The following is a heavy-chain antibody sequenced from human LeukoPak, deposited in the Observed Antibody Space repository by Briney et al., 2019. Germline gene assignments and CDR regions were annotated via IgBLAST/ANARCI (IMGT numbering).Heavy chain of an antibody. CDR3: ARGTIEYYGSGSSPPNFDY. J-gene: IGHJ4*02. Sequence: PGGSLRLSCAASGFTFSNAWMSWVRQAPGKGLEWVSSISSSSCYIYYADSVKGRFTISRDNAKNSLYLQMNSLRAEDTAVYYCARGTIEYYGSGSSPPNFDYWGQGTLVTVSS. CDR2: ISSSSCYI. V-gene: IGHV3-21*01. D-gene: IGHD3-10*01. CDR1: GFTFSNAW.